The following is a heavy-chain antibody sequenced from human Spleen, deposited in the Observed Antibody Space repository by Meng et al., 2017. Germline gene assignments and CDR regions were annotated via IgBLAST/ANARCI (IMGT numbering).Heavy chain of an antibody. CDR2: ISWDSVSI. Sequence: SLKISCAASGFTFGGYGMYWVRQAPGKGLEWVSGISWDSVSIDYADSVKGRFTISRDNAKNSLYLQMNSLRAEDTALYYCAKDGVMATSQAGHFDYWGQGTLVTVSS. CDR1: GFTFGGYG. CDR3: AKDGVMATSQAGHFDY. J-gene: IGHJ4*02. D-gene: IGHD5-24*01. V-gene: IGHV3-9*01.